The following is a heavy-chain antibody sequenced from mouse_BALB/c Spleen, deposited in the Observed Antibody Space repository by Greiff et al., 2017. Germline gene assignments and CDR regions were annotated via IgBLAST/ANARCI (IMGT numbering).Heavy chain of an antibody. D-gene: IGHD2-4*01. CDR1: GFTFSSYA. Sequence: EVKLQESGGGLVKPGGSLKLSCAASGFTFSSYAMSWVRQTPEKRLEWVASISSGGSTYYPDSVKGRFTISRDNARNILYLQMSSLRSEDTAMYYCARKGARLRGFAYWGQGTLVTVSA. CDR3: ARKGARLRGFAY. V-gene: IGHV5-6-5*01. J-gene: IGHJ3*01. CDR2: ISSGGST.